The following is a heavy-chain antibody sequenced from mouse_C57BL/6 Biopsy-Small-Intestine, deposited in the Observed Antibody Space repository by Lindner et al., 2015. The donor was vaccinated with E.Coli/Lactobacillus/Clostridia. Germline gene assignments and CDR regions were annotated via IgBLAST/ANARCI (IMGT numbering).Heavy chain of an antibody. CDR2: ISSGSSTI. CDR1: GFTFSDYG. CDR3: ARPGKNWYFDV. Sequence: QLQESGGGLVKPGGSLKLSCAASGFTFSDYGMHWVRQAPEKGLEWVAYISSGSSTIYYADTVKGRFTISRDNAKNTLFLQMTSLRSEDTAMYYCARPGKNWYFDVWGTGTTVTVSS. V-gene: IGHV5-17*01. J-gene: IGHJ1*03.